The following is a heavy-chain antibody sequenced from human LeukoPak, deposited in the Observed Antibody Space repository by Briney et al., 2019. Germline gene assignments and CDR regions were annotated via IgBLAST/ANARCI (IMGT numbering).Heavy chain of an antibody. J-gene: IGHJ4*02. Sequence: GGSLRLSCAASGFTFSSYSMNWVRQAPGKGLEWVSYISSSSSTIYYADSVKGRFTISRDNAKNSLYLQMNSLRAEDTAVYYCARVLAVAGKGYYFDYWGQGTLVTVSS. D-gene: IGHD6-19*01. CDR1: GFTFSSYS. CDR3: ARVLAVAGKGYYFDY. CDR2: ISSSSSTI. V-gene: IGHV3-48*01.